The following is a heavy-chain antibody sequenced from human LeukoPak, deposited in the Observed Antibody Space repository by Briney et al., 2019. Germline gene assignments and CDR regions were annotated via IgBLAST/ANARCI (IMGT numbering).Heavy chain of an antibody. CDR1: GGSISIYY. CDR3: ARVMVRGVIMPYDY. D-gene: IGHD3-10*01. Sequence: SETLSLTCTVSGGSISIYYWSWIRQPPGKGLESIGYIYYSGSANYNPSLKSRVTISVDTSKNQFSLKLSSVTAADTAVYYCARVMVRGVIMPYDYWGQGTLVTVSS. V-gene: IGHV4-59*12. J-gene: IGHJ4*02. CDR2: IYYSGSA.